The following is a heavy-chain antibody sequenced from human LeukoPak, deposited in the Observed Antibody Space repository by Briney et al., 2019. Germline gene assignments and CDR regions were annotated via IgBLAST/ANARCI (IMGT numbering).Heavy chain of an antibody. Sequence: PSETLSLTCIVSGGSISSYYWSWIRQPPGKGLEWIGYIYYSGSTNYNPSLKSRVTISVDTSKNQFSLKLSSVTAADTAVYYCARGQFYYYYGMDAWGQGTTVTVSS. CDR3: ARGQFYYYYGMDA. CDR2: IYYSGST. J-gene: IGHJ6*02. D-gene: IGHD5-24*01. CDR1: GGSISSYY. V-gene: IGHV4-59*01.